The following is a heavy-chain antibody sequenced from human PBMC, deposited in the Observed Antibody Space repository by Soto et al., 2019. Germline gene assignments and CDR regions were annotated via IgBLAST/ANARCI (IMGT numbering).Heavy chain of an antibody. CDR1: GGSFSGYC. CDR2: INHSGST. V-gene: IGHV4-34*01. Sequence: ASETLSLTCAVYGGSFSGYCWSWIRQPPGKGLEWIGEINHSGSTNYNPSLKSRVTISVDTSKNQFSLKLSSVTAADTAVYYCARGVSCSGGSCYGPYFDYWGQGTLVTVSS. CDR3: ARGVSCSGGSCYGPYFDY. J-gene: IGHJ4*02. D-gene: IGHD2-15*01.